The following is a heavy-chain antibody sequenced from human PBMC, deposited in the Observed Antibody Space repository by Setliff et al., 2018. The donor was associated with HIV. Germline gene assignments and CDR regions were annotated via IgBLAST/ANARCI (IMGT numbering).Heavy chain of an antibody. V-gene: IGHV4-39*07. D-gene: IGHD1-26*01. CDR2: IYYSGSV. CDR1: GGSIIYTSYY. Sequence: SETLSLTCTVSGGSIIYTSYYWGWIRQPPGKGLEWIGSIYYSGSVYYNPSLKSRVTISVDTTKNQFSLKVKSVTAADTDVYYCAKSIVGGTTHAFDLWGQGTMVTVSS. J-gene: IGHJ3*01. CDR3: AKSIVGGTTHAFDL.